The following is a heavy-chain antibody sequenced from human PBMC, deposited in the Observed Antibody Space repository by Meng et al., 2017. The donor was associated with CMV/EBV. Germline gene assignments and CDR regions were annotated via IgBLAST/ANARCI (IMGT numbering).Heavy chain of an antibody. CDR3: AIPPLYCGGDCFSYFEY. D-gene: IGHD2-21*01. CDR2: LRYDGSRR. V-gene: IGHV3-30*02. CDR1: GSQFTFSSYA. J-gene: IGHJ4*02. Sequence: GGSLRLSCAASGSQFTFSSYAMHWVRQAPGKGLEWVALLRYDGSRRYYADSVKGRFIISRDNSEKTMYLQMNSLRAEDTAVYFCAIPPLYCGGDCFSYFEYWGQGTLVTVSS.